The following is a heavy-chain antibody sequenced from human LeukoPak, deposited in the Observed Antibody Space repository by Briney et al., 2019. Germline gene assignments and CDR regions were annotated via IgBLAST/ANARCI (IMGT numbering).Heavy chain of an antibody. J-gene: IGHJ6*03. CDR1: GFTFSSYG. V-gene: IGHV3-30*03. D-gene: IGHD4-11*01. CDR2: ISYDGSNK. CDR3: AREYSNYEDYYYYYMDV. Sequence: PGGSLRLSCAASGFTFSSYGMHWVRQAPGKGLEWVAVISYDGSNKYYADSVKGRFTISRDNAKNSLYLQMNSLRAEDTAVYYCAREYSNYEDYYYYYMDVWGKGTTVTVSS.